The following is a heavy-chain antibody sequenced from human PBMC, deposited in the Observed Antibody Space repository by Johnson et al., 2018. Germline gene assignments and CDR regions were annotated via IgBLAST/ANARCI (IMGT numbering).Heavy chain of an antibody. CDR1: GGYISTYY. V-gene: IGHV4-59*01. CDR3: ARVYCSSTSCYAMDV. CDR2: MYNSGNT. Sequence: QVQLQESGPGLVKPSETXSLTCSVSGGYISTYYWSWIRQPPGKGLEGIGYMYNSGNTNYNPSLKSRVTISADTSKNQFSLKLNSVSAADTAIYYCARVYCSSTSCYAMDVWGKGTTVTVSS. D-gene: IGHD2-2*01. J-gene: IGHJ6*04.